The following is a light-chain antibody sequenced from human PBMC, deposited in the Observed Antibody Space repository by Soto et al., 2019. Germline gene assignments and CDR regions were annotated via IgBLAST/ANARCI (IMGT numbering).Light chain of an antibody. V-gene: IGKV1-12*01. Sequence: ITCRASESISTWLAWYQQKPGKAPKLLIYIASSLQSGVPSRFSGSGSGTDFTLTISSLQPEDFATYYCQQSHSIPYTFGQGTKVDI. CDR3: QQSHSIPYT. CDR2: IAS. J-gene: IGKJ2*01. CDR1: ESISTW.